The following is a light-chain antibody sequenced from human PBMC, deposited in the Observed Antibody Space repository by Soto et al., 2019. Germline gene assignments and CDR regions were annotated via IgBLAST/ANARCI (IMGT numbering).Light chain of an antibody. Sequence: EIVMTQSPATLSVSQGERATLYCRASESVYSNLAWYQQKPGQAPTLLIFAASTRATGIPARFSGSGSGTEFTLTISSLQSEDFAVYYCQQYVKWPLTLGGGTKVEIK. CDR1: ESVYSN. CDR3: QQYVKWPLT. V-gene: IGKV3-15*01. J-gene: IGKJ4*01. CDR2: AAS.